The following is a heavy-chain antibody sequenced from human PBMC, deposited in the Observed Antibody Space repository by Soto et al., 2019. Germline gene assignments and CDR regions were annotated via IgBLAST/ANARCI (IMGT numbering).Heavy chain of an antibody. CDR3: AKLLWFGELSQLDS. D-gene: IGHD3-10*01. CDR1: GFTFSSYA. CDR2: ISASGGGT. V-gene: IGHV3-23*01. J-gene: IGHJ4*02. Sequence: EVQLLESGGGLVQPGGSLRLSCAASGFTFSSYAMSWVRQAPGKGLEWVSTISASGGGTFYADSVKGRFTISRDISKNTLYLQMETMRAEDTAVYYCAKLLWFGELSQLDSWGQGTLVTVSS.